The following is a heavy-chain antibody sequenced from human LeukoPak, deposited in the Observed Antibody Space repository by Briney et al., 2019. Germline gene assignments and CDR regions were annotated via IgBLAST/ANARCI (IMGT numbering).Heavy chain of an antibody. V-gene: IGHV4-59*01. CDR1: GGSITYYY. CDR2: IYYDGST. D-gene: IGHD6-19*01. CDR3: ARVGVAGPYYFDY. Sequence: PSETLSLTCTVSGGSITYYYWSWIRQPPGKGLEWMGHIYYDGSTNYNPSLKSRVTISVDTSKNQFSLRLTSVTAADTAVYYCARVGVAGPYYFDYWGQGTLVTVSS. J-gene: IGHJ4*02.